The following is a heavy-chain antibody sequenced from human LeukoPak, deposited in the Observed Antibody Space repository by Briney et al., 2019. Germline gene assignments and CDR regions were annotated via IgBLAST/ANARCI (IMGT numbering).Heavy chain of an antibody. CDR3: DSQMEYYYYYYIDV. D-gene: IGHD2-15*01. J-gene: IGHJ6*03. CDR2: IYYSENT. V-gene: IGHV4-39*01. CDR1: GGSISSRSYY. Sequence: SETLSLTCTVYGGSISSRSYYWGWIRQPRGKGLEWIWGIYYSENTYYNPSLKSRVTISVDTSKNQFSLKLSSVTAADTAVYYCDSQMEYYYYYYIDVWGKGTTVTVSS.